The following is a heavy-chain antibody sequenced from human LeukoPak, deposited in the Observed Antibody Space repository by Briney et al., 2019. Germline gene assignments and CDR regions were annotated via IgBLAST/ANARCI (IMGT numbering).Heavy chain of an antibody. J-gene: IGHJ5*02. CDR1: GGSISSYY. CDR2: IYHSGNT. CDR3: ATQQCSGGSCYSRAIWFDP. V-gene: IGHV4-59*08. Sequence: SETLSLTCTVSGGSISSYYWSWIRQPPGKGLEWIGYIYHSGNTYYNPSLKSRVTVSVDTSKNQFSLKLNSVTAADTAVYYCATQQCSGGSCYSRAIWFDPWGQGTLVTVSS. D-gene: IGHD2-15*01.